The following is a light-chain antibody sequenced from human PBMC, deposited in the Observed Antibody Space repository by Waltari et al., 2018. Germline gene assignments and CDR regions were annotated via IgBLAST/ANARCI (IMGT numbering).Light chain of an antibody. J-gene: IGKJ2*01. CDR1: QSISNC. V-gene: IGKV1-39*01. CDR2: AAS. Sequence: DIQLTQSPSSLSASFVDRVPITCRASQSISNCLNWYHQRPGKAPQLLIFAASSLQTGVPSRFSGSGSGTDFTLTISSLQPEDFATYYCQQSYTSPQYTFGQGTKLDIK. CDR3: QQSYTSPQYT.